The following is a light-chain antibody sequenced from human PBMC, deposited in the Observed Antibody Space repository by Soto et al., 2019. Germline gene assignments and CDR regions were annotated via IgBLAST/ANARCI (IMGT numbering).Light chain of an antibody. Sequence: EIEMPQPPATLSVSPGESATLSCRASQSVSSNLAWYQQKPGQAPRLLVYGASTRATGIPARFSGSGSGTEFTLTISSLQSEDFAVYYCQQYNNWPPRWTFGQGTKV. V-gene: IGKV3-15*01. J-gene: IGKJ1*01. CDR3: QQYNNWPPRWT. CDR2: GAS. CDR1: QSVSSN.